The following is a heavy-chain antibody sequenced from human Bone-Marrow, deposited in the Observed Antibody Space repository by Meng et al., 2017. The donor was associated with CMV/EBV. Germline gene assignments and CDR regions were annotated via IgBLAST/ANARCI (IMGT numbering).Heavy chain of an antibody. Sequence: SETLSLTCPVSGGSISSSSYYWGWIRQPPGKGLEWIGNIYYSGTTYYNPSLKTRLTISFDTSKNHFSLKLSSVTAADTAVYYCARETRVAFWGGSGAFDIWGQGTMVTVSS. CDR1: GGSISSSSYY. V-gene: IGHV4-39*07. J-gene: IGHJ3*02. CDR3: ARETRVAFWGGSGAFDI. CDR2: IYYSGTT. D-gene: IGHD3-3*01.